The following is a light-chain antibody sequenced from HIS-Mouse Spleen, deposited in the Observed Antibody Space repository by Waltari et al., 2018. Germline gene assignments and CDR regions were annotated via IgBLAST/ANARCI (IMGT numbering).Light chain of an antibody. CDR1: SSDVGGYNY. Sequence: QSALTQPRSVSGSPGQSVPIPCTGTSSDVGGYNYVSWYQQHPGKPPKLIIYDVIKRPSGVPDRFSGSKSGNTASLTISGLQAEDEADYYCCSYAGSYRVFGTGTKVTVL. J-gene: IGLJ1*01. V-gene: IGLV2-11*01. CDR3: CSYAGSYRV. CDR2: DVI.